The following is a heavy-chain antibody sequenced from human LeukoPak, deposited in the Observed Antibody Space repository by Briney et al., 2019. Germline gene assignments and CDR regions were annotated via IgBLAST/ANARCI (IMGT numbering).Heavy chain of an antibody. Sequence: GSLSLSCAASGFTFSSYAMHWVRQAPGKGLEWVAVISYDGSNKYYADSVKGRFTISRDNSKNTLYLQMNSLRAEDTAVYYCARESATGPRLDAFDIWGQGTMVTVSS. D-gene: IGHD3-9*01. CDR1: GFTFSSYA. CDR3: ARESATGPRLDAFDI. V-gene: IGHV3-30-3*01. CDR2: ISYDGSNK. J-gene: IGHJ3*02.